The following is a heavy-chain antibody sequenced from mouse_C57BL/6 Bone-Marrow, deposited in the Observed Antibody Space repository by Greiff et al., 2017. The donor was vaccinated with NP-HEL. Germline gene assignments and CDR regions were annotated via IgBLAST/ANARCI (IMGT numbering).Heavy chain of an antibody. CDR3: ASLFITTVVAKGDWYFDV. CDR2: VYPYNGGT. Sequence: EVQLQQSGPVLVKPGPSVKISCKASGFTFTDYYMHWVKQSHGKSLEWIGLVYPYNGGTSYNQKFKGKATLTVDTSSSPAYMELNILTSEDSAVYYCASLFITTVVAKGDWYFDVWGTGTTVTVSS. D-gene: IGHD1-1*01. CDR1: GFTFTDYY. J-gene: IGHJ1*03. V-gene: IGHV1-36*01.